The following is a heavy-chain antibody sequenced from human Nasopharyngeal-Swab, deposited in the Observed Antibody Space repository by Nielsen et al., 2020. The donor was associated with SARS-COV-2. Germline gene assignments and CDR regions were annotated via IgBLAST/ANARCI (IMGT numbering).Heavy chain of an antibody. V-gene: IGHV3-15*01. D-gene: IGHD3-22*01. Sequence: ESLKISCAASGFTFTNAWMSWVRQAPGKGLEWVGRIKSKTDGGTTDYAAPVKRSFTISRDDSIYMLYLQMNSLKTEGTAVYYCTTALFTYYYDSSGYYYVDYWGQGTLVTVSS. CDR2: IKSKTDGGTT. CDR1: GFTFTNAW. CDR3: TTALFTYYYDSSGYYYVDY. J-gene: IGHJ4*02.